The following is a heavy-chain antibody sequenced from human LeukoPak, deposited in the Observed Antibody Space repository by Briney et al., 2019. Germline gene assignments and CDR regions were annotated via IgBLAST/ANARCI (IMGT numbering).Heavy chain of an antibody. J-gene: IGHJ6*02. CDR3: ASLGDSSSWHYYYYGMDV. CDR2: MSYDGSNK. CDR1: GFIFSSDA. D-gene: IGHD6-13*01. Sequence: GGSLRLSCAASGFIFSSDAMDWVRQAPCKGLEWVAVMSYDGSNKYYADSVKGRFTISRDNSKNTLYLQMNSLRAEDTAVYYCASLGDSSSWHYYYYGMDVWGQGTTVTVSS. V-gene: IGHV3-30-3*01.